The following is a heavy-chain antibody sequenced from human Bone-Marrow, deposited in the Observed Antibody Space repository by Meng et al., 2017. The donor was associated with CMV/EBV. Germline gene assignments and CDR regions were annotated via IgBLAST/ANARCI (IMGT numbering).Heavy chain of an antibody. Sequence: SVKVSCKASGGTFSNYEINWVRQAPGQGLEWVGGIIPIIGRGKYAQKFQGRVTITADKSASTAYMELSSLRFDDTAVYYCARCSGTCRFYNYYYGMDGWGQGTTVTVSS. J-gene: IGHJ6*02. CDR1: GGTFSNYE. CDR3: ARCSGTCRFYNYYYGMDG. CDR2: IIPIIGRG. V-gene: IGHV1-69*10. D-gene: IGHD2-15*01.